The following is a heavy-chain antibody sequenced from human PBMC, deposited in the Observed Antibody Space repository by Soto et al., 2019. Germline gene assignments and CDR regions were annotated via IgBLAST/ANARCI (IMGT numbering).Heavy chain of an antibody. D-gene: IGHD6-6*01. J-gene: IGHJ6*02. CDR3: VSLYSSSSGRHTYYGMDV. V-gene: IGHV4-39*01. Sequence: QLQLQESGPGLVKPSETLSLTCTVSGGSISSSSYYWGWIRQPPGKGLEWIGSIYYSGSTYYNPSLKSRVTISVDTSKNQFSLKLSSVTAADTAVYYCVSLYSSSSGRHTYYGMDVWGQGTTVTVSS. CDR1: GGSISSSSYY. CDR2: IYYSGST.